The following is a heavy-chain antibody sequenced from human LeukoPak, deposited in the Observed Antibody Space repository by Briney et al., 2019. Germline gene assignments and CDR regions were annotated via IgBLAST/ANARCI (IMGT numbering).Heavy chain of an antibody. Sequence: AGSLRLSCAASGFTFSNLWMSWVRQAPGKGLKWVANIKQDGSEKYYVDSVKGRFTISRDNAQNSLYLQMNSLRAEDTAIYYCATSTAAAGTDWGQGTLVTVSS. CDR2: IKQDGSEK. CDR3: ATSTAAAGTD. J-gene: IGHJ4*02. D-gene: IGHD6-13*01. V-gene: IGHV3-7*03. CDR1: GFTFSNLW.